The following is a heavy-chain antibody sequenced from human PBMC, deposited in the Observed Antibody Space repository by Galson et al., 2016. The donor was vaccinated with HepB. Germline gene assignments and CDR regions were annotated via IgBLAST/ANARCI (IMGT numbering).Heavy chain of an antibody. Sequence: SLRLSCAASGFPFDSYSVNWPRQAPGKGLEWVSTISGNGANTYHAGSVKGRFTVSRDNANNTLYLHMNSLRAEDTATYYCARLNKLLPYFDYWGQGILVTVTS. J-gene: IGHJ4*02. CDR1: GFPFDSYS. V-gene: IGHV3-23*01. CDR2: ISGNGANT. CDR3: ARLNKLLPYFDY. D-gene: IGHD2-15*01.